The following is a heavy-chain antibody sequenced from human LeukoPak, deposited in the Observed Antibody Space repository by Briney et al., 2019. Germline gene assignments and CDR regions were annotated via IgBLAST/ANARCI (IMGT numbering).Heavy chain of an antibody. CDR1: GGSISSYY. D-gene: IGHD3-10*01. V-gene: IGHV4-4*07. CDR3: ARGAYGSGSGNGFNI. CDR2: IYTSGST. Sequence: SETLSLTCTVSGGSISSYYWSWIRQPAGKGLEWIGRIYTSGSTNYNPSLKSRVTMSVDTSKNQFSLNLSSVTAADTAVYYCARGAYGSGSGNGFNIWGQGTTVTVSS. J-gene: IGHJ3*02.